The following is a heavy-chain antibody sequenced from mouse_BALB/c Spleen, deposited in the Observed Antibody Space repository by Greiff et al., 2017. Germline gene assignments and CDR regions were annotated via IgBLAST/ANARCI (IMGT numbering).Heavy chain of an antibody. CDR1: GYSITSDYA. Sequence: EVQLQESGPGLVKPSQSLSLTCTVTGYSITSDYAWNWIRQFPGNKLEWMGYISYSGSTSYNPSLKSRISITRDTSKNQFFLQLNSVTTEDTATYYCARYYYGSRNYAMDYWGQGTSVTVSS. V-gene: IGHV3-2*02. CDR3: ARYYYGSRNYAMDY. D-gene: IGHD1-1*01. CDR2: ISYSGST. J-gene: IGHJ4*01.